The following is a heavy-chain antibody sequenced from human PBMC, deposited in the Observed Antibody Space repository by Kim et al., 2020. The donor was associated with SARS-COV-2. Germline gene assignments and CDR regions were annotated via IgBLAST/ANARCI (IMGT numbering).Heavy chain of an antibody. CDR2: ITNNNGKT. V-gene: IGHV3-23*01. CDR1: GFAVYRFA. J-gene: IGHJ4*02. D-gene: IGHD6-19*01. Sequence: GGSLRLSCAASGFAVYRFAMNWVRQAPGKGLEWISAITNNNGKTYYQDSVKGQFTISRDESKNIVYLHMSSLRVEDTAVYYCAKDHPSPGWPTFGDWGQG. CDR3: AKDHPSPGWPTFGD.